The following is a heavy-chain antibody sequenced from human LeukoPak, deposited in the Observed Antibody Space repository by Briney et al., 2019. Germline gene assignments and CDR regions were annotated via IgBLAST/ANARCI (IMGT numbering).Heavy chain of an antibody. J-gene: IGHJ4*02. CDR1: GFTFSSYA. D-gene: IGHD1-26*01. CDR2: ISSSGGST. CDR3: AKDLGGSYCYFDY. Sequence: PGGSLRLSCAASGFTFSSYAMSWVRQAPGKGLEWVSAISSSGGSTYYADSVKGRFTISRDNSKNTLYLQMNSLRAEDTAVYYCAKDLGGSYCYFDYWGQGTLVTVSS. V-gene: IGHV3-23*01.